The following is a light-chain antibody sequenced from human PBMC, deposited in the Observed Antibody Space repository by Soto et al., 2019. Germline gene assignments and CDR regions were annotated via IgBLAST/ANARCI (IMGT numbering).Light chain of an antibody. CDR1: QSVSSN. CDR3: QQYDNWPIT. Sequence: ERVMTQSPATLSVSPGERATLSFRASQSVSSNLAWYQQKPGQAPRLFIYGASTRATAIPPRLSGSGSGTEFTLTISSLQSEDFAVYYCQQYDNWPITFGQGTRLEIK. CDR2: GAS. V-gene: IGKV3-15*01. J-gene: IGKJ5*01.